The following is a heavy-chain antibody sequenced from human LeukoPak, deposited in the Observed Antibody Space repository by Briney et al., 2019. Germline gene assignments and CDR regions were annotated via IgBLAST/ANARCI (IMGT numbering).Heavy chain of an antibody. V-gene: IGHV3-48*04. D-gene: IGHD3-22*01. CDR3: ARGGYDHSGYLSYYFDY. CDR2: ITGSSSTI. CDR1: GVTFSDYT. Sequence: GGSLRLSCVASGVTFSDYTMNWVRQAPGKGLEWVSYITGSSSTIYYADSVKGRFTISRDNAKNSLYLQMNSLRVEDTAVYYCARGGYDHSGYLSYYFDYWGQGTLVIVSS. J-gene: IGHJ4*02.